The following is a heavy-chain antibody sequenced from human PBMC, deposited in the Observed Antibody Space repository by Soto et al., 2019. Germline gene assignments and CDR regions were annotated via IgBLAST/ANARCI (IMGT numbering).Heavy chain of an antibody. D-gene: IGHD5-18*01. J-gene: IGHJ3*02. V-gene: IGHV4-4*02. CDR2: IYHSGST. CDR3: AREVDSYAPPRLDAFYI. CDR1: GGSISSSNW. Sequence: SETLSLTCAVSGGSISSSNWWSWVRQPPGKGLEWIGEIYHSGSTNYNPSLKSRVTISVDKSKNQFSLKLSSVTAADTAGYYCAREVDSYAPPRLDAFYIWAQGTMVTVSS.